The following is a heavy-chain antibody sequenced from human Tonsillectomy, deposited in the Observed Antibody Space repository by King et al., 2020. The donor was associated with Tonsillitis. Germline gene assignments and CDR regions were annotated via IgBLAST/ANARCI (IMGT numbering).Heavy chain of an antibody. V-gene: IGHV3-21*01. CDR2: ISSSSNYI. CDR3: ARGDSSGYYYFDY. D-gene: IGHD3-22*01. Sequence: LVESGGGLVKPGGSLRLSCAASGFSFRSYSIKWVRQAPGKGLEWVSSISSSSNYIYYADSVMGRFTISRDNAKNSLYLQMNSLRAEDTAVYFCARGDSSGYYYFDYWGQGTLVTVSS. J-gene: IGHJ4*02. CDR1: GFSFRSYS.